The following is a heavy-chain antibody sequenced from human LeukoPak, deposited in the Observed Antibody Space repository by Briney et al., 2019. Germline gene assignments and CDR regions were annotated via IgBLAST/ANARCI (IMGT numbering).Heavy chain of an antibody. Sequence: SETLSLTCTVSGGSISSYYWSWLRQPPGKGLEWIGYIYYSGSTNYNPSLKSRVTISVDTSKNQFSLKLGSVTAADTAVYYCARGIVGATHFDYWGQGTLVTVSS. V-gene: IGHV4-59*01. CDR1: GGSISSYY. D-gene: IGHD1-26*01. CDR3: ARGIVGATHFDY. J-gene: IGHJ4*02. CDR2: IYYSGST.